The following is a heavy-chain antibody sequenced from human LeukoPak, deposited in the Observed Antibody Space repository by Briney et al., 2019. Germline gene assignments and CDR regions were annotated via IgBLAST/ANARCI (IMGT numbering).Heavy chain of an antibody. CDR1: GGSISSGGYY. V-gene: IGHV4-31*03. Sequence: EPSETLSLTCTVSGGSISSGGYYWSWIRQHPGKGLEWIGYIYYSGSTYYNPSLKSRVTISVDTSKNQFSLKLSSVTAADTAVYYCARDSPLVWFGESYAFDIWGQGTMVTVSS. J-gene: IGHJ3*02. CDR3: ARDSPLVWFGESYAFDI. D-gene: IGHD3-10*01. CDR2: IYYSGST.